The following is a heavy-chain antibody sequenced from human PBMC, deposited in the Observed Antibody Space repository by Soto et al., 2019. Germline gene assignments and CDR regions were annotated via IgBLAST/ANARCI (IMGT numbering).Heavy chain of an antibody. CDR3: ARLPSGSYYHSQYYGIDV. CDR2: IYSGGST. Sequence: GGSLRLSCAASGFTVSSNYMSWVRQAPGKGLEWVSVIYSGGSTYHADSVKGRFTISRDNSKNTLYLQMNSLRDEDTAVYYCARLPSGSYYHSQYYGIDVWGQGSTVTVSS. CDR1: GFTVSSNY. J-gene: IGHJ6*02. V-gene: IGHV3-53*01. D-gene: IGHD3-10*01.